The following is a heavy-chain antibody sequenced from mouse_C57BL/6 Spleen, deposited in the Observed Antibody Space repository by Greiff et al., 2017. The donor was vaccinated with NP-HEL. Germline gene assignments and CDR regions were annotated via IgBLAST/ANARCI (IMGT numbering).Heavy chain of an antibody. V-gene: IGHV1-26*01. CDR3: ASRVTTVVAPDY. CDR2: INPNNGGT. Sequence: VQLQQSGPELVKPGASVKISCKASGYTFTDYYMNWVKQSHGKSLEWIGDINPNNGGTSYNQKFKGKATLTVDKSSSTAYMELRSLTSEDSAVYYCASRVTTVVAPDYWGQGTTLTVSS. J-gene: IGHJ2*01. D-gene: IGHD1-1*01. CDR1: GYTFTDYY.